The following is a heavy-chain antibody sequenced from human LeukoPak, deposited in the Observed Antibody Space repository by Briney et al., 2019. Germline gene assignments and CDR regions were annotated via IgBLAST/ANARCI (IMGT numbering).Heavy chain of an antibody. V-gene: IGHV5-51*01. J-gene: IGHJ4*02. CDR2: IYPGDSDT. CDR1: GYSFTSYW. Sequence: GESLKISCKGSGYSFTSYWIGWVRQMPGKGLEWMGIIYPGDSDTRYSPSFQGQVTISADKSISTAYLQWSSLKASDTAMYYCARQPGDYYDSSGYYAYWGQGTLVTVSS. D-gene: IGHD3-22*01. CDR3: ARQPGDYYDSSGYYAY.